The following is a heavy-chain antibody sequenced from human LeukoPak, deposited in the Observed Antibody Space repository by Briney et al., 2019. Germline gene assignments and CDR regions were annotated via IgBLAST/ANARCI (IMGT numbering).Heavy chain of an antibody. J-gene: IGHJ4*02. V-gene: IGHV3-64D*06. Sequence: GGSLRLSCSASGFIISDYAMHWVRQAPGKGLEYVSGISANGGSTYYADSVKGRFTLSRDTSKNTLYLQMSSLRAEDTAIYYCVKDLYKGDSASWYFFHYWGQGTLVTVSS. CDR2: ISANGGST. D-gene: IGHD6-13*01. CDR3: VKDLYKGDSASWYFFHY. CDR1: GFIISDYA.